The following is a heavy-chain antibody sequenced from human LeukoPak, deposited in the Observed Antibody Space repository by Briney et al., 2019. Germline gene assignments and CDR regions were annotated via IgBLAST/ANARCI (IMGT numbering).Heavy chain of an antibody. CDR1: GFTFSSYG. Sequence: GGSLRLSCAASGFTFSSYGMHWVRQAPGKGLEWVAVIWYDGSNKYYADSVKGRFTISRDNSKNTLYLQMNSLGAEDTAVYYCARDPYYYDSSGYFHFWGQGTLVTVSS. D-gene: IGHD3-22*01. CDR2: IWYDGSNK. J-gene: IGHJ4*02. CDR3: ARDPYYYDSSGYFHF. V-gene: IGHV3-33*01.